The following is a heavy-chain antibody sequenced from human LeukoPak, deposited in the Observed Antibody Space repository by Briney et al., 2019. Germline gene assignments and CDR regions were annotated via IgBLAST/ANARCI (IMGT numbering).Heavy chain of an antibody. V-gene: IGHV3-43*01. Sequence: GGSLRLSCAASGFTFDDYTMHWIRQAPGKGLEWVSLISWDGGSTYYADSVKGRFTISRDNSKNSLYLQMNSLRTEDTALYYCAEGKVGYCSGGSCYSQGVHYYMDVWGKGTTVTVSS. J-gene: IGHJ6*03. CDR1: GFTFDDYT. D-gene: IGHD2-15*01. CDR3: AEGKVGYCSGGSCYSQGVHYYMDV. CDR2: ISWDGGST.